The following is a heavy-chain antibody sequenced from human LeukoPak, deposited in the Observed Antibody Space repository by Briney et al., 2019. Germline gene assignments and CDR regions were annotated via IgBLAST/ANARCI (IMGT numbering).Heavy chain of an antibody. V-gene: IGHV3-23*01. D-gene: IGHD1-26*01. CDR1: GFTFSTYA. CDR2: ISGSGGNT. CDR3: AKDEVVGATSDC. J-gene: IGHJ4*02. Sequence: GGSLRLSCAASGFTFSTYAMSWVRQAPGKGLEWVSTISGSGGNTYYADSVKGRFTIYRDNSKNPLNLQMNSLRAEDTAVYYCAKDEVVGATSDCWGQGTLVTVSS.